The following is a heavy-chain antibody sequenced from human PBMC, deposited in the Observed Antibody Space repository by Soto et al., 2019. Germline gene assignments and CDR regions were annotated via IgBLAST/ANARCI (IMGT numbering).Heavy chain of an antibody. Sequence: PGGSLRLSCAASGFTFSSYLMSWVRQAPGKGLEWVANIKQDGSEKYYVDSVKGRFTISRDNAKNSLYLQMNSLRAEDTAVYYCARGPVVTPEWELPIDYWGQGTLVTVSS. CDR1: GFTFSSYL. J-gene: IGHJ4*02. V-gene: IGHV3-7*01. CDR3: ARGPVVTPEWELPIDY. CDR2: IKQDGSEK. D-gene: IGHD1-26*01.